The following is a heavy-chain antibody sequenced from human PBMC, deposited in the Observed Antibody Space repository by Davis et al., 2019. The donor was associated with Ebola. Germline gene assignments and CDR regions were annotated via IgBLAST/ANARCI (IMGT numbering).Heavy chain of an antibody. Sequence: ASVKVSCKASGYTFTTFGISWVRQAPGQGLEWVGWISGSSGKTNYAQKFQGRVTMTTDTSTSTAYMELRSLRSDDTATYYCARPLYDNSWFSYVFDIWGQGTMVIVSS. CDR2: ISGSSGKT. CDR3: ARPLYDNSWFSYVFDI. J-gene: IGHJ3*02. D-gene: IGHD6-13*01. V-gene: IGHV1-18*01. CDR1: GYTFTTFG.